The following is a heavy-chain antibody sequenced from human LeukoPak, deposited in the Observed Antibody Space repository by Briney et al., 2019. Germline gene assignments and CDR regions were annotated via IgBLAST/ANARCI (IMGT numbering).Heavy chain of an antibody. V-gene: IGHV1-69*04. CDR2: IIPILGIA. J-gene: IGHJ4*02. CDR3: ASLKYYDSSGYTTAYYFGY. Sequence: VASVKVSCKASGGTFSSYAISWVRQAPGQGLEWMGRIIPILGIANYAQKFQGRVTITADKSTSTAYMELSSLRSEDTAVYYCASLKYYDSSGYTTAYYFGYWGQGTLVTVSS. CDR1: GGTFSSYA. D-gene: IGHD3-22*01.